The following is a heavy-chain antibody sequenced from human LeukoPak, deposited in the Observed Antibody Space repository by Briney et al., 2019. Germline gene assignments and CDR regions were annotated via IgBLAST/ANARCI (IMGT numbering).Heavy chain of an antibody. CDR2: IYSGGST. J-gene: IGHJ4*02. D-gene: IGHD1-1*01. CDR3: ARGVPTGIDYFDY. Sequence: GGSLRLSCAASGFTVISNYMSWVRQAPGKGLEWVSVIYSGGSTYYADSVKGRFTISRDNSKNTPYLQMNSLRAEDTAVYYCARGVPTGIDYFDYWGQGTLVTVSS. V-gene: IGHV3-66*01. CDR1: GFTVISNY.